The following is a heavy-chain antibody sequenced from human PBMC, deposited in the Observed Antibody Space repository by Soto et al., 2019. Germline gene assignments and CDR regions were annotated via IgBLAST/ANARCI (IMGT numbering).Heavy chain of an antibody. Sequence: ASLKVSCKASGYTFTGYYMHWVRQAPGQGLEWMGWINPNSGGTNYAQKSQGWVTMTRDTSISTAYMELSRLRSDDTAVYYCARVRMTTVSVYYFDYWGQGTLVTVSS. D-gene: IGHD4-17*01. V-gene: IGHV1-2*04. CDR1: GYTFTGYY. J-gene: IGHJ4*02. CDR3: ARVRMTTVSVYYFDY. CDR2: INPNSGGT.